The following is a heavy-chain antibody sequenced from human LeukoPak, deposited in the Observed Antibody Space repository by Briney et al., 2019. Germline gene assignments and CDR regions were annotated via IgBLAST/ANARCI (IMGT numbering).Heavy chain of an antibody. CDR1: GYTFTGHY. CDR2: INPNSGGT. CDR3: ARDRGEVVVVNWFDP. V-gene: IGHV1-2*02. Sequence: ASVKVSCKASGYTFTGHYMHWVRQAPGQGLEWMGWINPNSGGTNYAQKFQGRVTMTRDTSISTAYMELSRLRSDDTAVYYCARDRGEVVVVNWFDPCGQGTLVTVSS. J-gene: IGHJ5*02. D-gene: IGHD2-2*01.